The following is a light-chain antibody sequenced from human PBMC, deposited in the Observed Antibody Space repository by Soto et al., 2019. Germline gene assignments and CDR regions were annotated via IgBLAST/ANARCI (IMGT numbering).Light chain of an antibody. CDR3: QRRSDWPST. V-gene: IGKV3-11*01. J-gene: IGKJ4*01. CDR1: QSVSSY. CDR2: DAS. Sequence: EIVLTQSPATLSLSPGERATLSCRASQSVSSYLAWYQQKPGQAPRLLIYDASNRATGIPARFSGSGSGTYFPLTISSLEPDDFAVYYCQRRSDWPSTVGGGTKVQIK.